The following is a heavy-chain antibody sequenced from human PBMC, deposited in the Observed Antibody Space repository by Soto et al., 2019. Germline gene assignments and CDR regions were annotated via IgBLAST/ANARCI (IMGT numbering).Heavy chain of an antibody. V-gene: IGHV4-59*08. CDR1: GGSISSNY. J-gene: IGHJ5*02. D-gene: IGHD4-4*01. CDR3: ARVTDR. CDR2: LYYTGTT. Sequence: PSETLSLTCTVSGGSISSNYWSWIRQPPGKGLEWIGSLYYTGTTNYNPSLKSRVTISVDTSKNQFSLNLSSVTAADTAVYYCARVTDRWGQGTLVTVSS.